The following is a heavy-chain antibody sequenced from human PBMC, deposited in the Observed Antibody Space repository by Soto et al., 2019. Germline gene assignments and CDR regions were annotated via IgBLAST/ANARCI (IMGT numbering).Heavy chain of an antibody. CDR3: ASLWANLSGG. CDR2: ISGSGGST. CDR1: GFTFSSYA. D-gene: IGHD3-10*01. V-gene: IGHV3-23*01. Sequence: EVQLLESGGGLVQPGGSLRLSCAASGFTFSSYAMSWVRQAPGKGLEWVSAISGSGGSTYYADSVKGRFTISRDNSKNSLYLQMNSLRAEDTSVYYCASLWANLSGGWGQGTLVTVSS. J-gene: IGHJ4*02.